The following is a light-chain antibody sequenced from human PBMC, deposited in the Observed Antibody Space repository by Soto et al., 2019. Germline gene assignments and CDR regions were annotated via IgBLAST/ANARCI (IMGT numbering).Light chain of an antibody. CDR3: QQYGNSPLT. Sequence: PGSLSISPGEGAPVSLRASQSISIYLAWYQQTPGQAPRLLIYGASTRATGIPVRFSGSASGTDFTLTISRLEPEDFTVYYCQQYGNSPLTFGEGTKVDIK. CDR1: QSISIY. J-gene: IGKJ4*01. CDR2: GAS. V-gene: IGKV3-20*01.